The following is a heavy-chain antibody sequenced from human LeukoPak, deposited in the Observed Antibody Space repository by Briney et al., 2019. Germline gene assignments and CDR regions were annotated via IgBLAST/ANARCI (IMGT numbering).Heavy chain of an antibody. CDR2: INSDGSST. J-gene: IGHJ4*02. V-gene: IGHV3-74*01. CDR1: GFTFSSYW. D-gene: IGHD3-9*01. CDR3: SRDMSWLLYGY. Sequence: PGGSLRLSCAASGFTFSSYWMHWVRQAPGEGLVWVSRINSDGSSTVYADSVKGRFTISRDNAKNMLYLQMSSLRVEDTAVYYCSRDMSWLLYGYWGQGTLVTVSS.